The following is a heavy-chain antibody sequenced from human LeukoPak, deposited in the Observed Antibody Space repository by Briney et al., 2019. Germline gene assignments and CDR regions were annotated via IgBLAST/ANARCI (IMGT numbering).Heavy chain of an antibody. CDR2: INHSGST. CDR3: ARRRDGYT. D-gene: IGHD5-24*01. J-gene: IGHJ4*02. CDR1: GGSFSGYY. Sequence: SETLSLTCAVYGGSFSGYYWSWIRQPPGKGLEWIGEINHSGSTNYNSSLKSRVTISVDTSKNQFSLKLSSVTAADTAVYYCARRRDGYTWGQGTLVTVSS. V-gene: IGHV4-34*01.